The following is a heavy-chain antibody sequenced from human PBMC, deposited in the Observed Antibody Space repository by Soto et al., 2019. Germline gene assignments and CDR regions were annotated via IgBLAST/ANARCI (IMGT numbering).Heavy chain of an antibody. V-gene: IGHV3-23*01. J-gene: IGHJ4*02. CDR3: AKDGDFWSGYSAWDY. D-gene: IGHD3-3*01. CDR2: ISGSGGST. Sequence: EVQLLESGGGLVQPGGSLRLSCAASGFTFSSYAMSWVRQAPGKGLEWVSAISGSGGSTYYAASVKGRFTISRDNSKNTLYLQMNSFRAEDTAVYYGAKDGDFWSGYSAWDYWGQGTLVTVSS. CDR1: GFTFSSYA.